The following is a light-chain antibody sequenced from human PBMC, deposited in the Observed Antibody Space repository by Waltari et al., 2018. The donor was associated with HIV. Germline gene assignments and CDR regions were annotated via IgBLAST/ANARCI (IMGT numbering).Light chain of an antibody. CDR1: QSVSSSY. V-gene: IGKV3-20*01. CDR2: GAS. Sequence: EIVLTQSPGTLSLSPGERATLSCRVSQSVSSSYLAWYKQKPGQAPRLLISGASSRATGIPDMFSGSVSGTDFTLTISRLEPEEFALYFCQQYAYSPWTFGHGTKVEIK. J-gene: IGKJ1*01. CDR3: QQYAYSPWT.